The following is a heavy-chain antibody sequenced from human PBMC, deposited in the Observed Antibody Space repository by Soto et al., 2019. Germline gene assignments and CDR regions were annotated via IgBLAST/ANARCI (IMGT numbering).Heavy chain of an antibody. J-gene: IGHJ5*02. V-gene: IGHV3-53*01. CDR1: GFSVRSSP. Sequence: EVQLVDSGGGLVRPGESLRLSCAASGFSVRSSPMNWVRQAPGKGLEWVAVIYSGGSTYYALSVKGRFTISRDNSKNTVYLQMNILRAEDTAVYYCARWGPYDSGTYSFRYNWFDPWGQGTLVTVSS. CDR3: ARWGPYDSGTYSFRYNWFDP. CDR2: IYSGGST. D-gene: IGHD3-10*01.